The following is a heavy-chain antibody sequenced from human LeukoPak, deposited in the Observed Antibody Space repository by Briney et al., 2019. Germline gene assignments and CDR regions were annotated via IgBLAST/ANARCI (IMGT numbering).Heavy chain of an antibody. J-gene: IGHJ4*02. V-gene: IGHV3-23*01. CDR1: GFTFSSYA. Sequence: QPGGSLRLSCAASGFTFSSYAMSWVRQAPGKGLEWVSAISGSGGSTYYADSVKGRFTIFRDNSKNTLYLQMNSLRAEDTAVYYCAKDLGYYDSSGLTWGQGTLVTVSS. CDR2: ISGSGGST. CDR3: AKDLGYYDSSGLT. D-gene: IGHD3-22*01.